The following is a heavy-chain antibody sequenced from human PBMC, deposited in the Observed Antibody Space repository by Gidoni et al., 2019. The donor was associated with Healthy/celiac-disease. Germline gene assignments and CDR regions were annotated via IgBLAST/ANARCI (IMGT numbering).Heavy chain of an antibody. CDR1: GFTFSSYE. J-gene: IGHJ6*02. CDR3: ARAQRRKGYCSGGSCTRGGPDYYYGMDV. D-gene: IGHD2-15*01. V-gene: IGHV3-48*03. CDR2: ISSSGSTI. Sequence: EVQLVESGGGLVQPGGSLRLSCAASGFTFSSYEMTWVRQAPGKGLEWVSYISSSGSTIYYADSVKGRFTISRDNAKNSLYLQMNSRRAEDTAVYYCARAQRRKGYCSGGSCTRGGPDYYYGMDVWGQGTTVTVSS.